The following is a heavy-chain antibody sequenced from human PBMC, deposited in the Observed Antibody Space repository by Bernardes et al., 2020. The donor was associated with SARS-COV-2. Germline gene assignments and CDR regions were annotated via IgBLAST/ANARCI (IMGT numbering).Heavy chain of an antibody. CDR3: ARDRLMVRGVISSHYYYGMDV. D-gene: IGHD3-10*01. Sequence: SVKVSCKASGYTLTSYGIIWVRQAPGQGLEWMGWISAYNGNTNYAQKLQGRVTMTTDTSTSTAYMELRSLRSDDTAVYYCARDRLMVRGVISSHYYYGMDVWGQGTTVTVSS. CDR1: GYTLTSYG. CDR2: ISAYNGNT. J-gene: IGHJ6*02. V-gene: IGHV1-18*01.